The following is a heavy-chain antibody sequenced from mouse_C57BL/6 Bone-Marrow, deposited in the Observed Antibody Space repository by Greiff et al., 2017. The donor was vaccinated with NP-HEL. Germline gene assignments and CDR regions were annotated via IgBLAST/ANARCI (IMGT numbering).Heavy chain of an antibody. V-gene: IGHV5-12*01. CDR3: ARPAQATPWFAY. D-gene: IGHD3-2*02. J-gene: IGHJ3*01. CDR2: ISNGGGST. CDR1: GFTFSDYY. Sequence: EVKLEESGGGLVQPGGSLKLSCAASGFTFSDYYMYWVRQTPEKRLEWVAYISNGGGSTYYPDTVKGRFTISRDNAKNTLYLQMSRLKSEDTAMYYCARPAQATPWFAYWGQGTLVTVSA.